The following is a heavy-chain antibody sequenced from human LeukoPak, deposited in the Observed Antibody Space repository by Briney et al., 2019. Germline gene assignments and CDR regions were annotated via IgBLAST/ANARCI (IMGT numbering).Heavy chain of an antibody. CDR2: IDPNSGGT. D-gene: IGHD5-18*01. J-gene: IGHJ4*02. Sequence: ASVKVSCKASGYTFTGYYMHWVRQAPGQGLGWMGRIDPNSGGTNYAQKFQGRVTMTRDTSISTAYMELSRLRSDDTAVYYCARDPEYSYGFDYWGQGTLVTVSS. CDR3: ARDPEYSYGFDY. CDR1: GYTFTGYY. V-gene: IGHV1-2*06.